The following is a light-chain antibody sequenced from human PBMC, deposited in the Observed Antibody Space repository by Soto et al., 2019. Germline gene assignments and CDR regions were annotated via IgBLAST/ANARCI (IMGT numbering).Light chain of an antibody. CDR1: SSDVGDYTY. CDR3: SSYTSSSTLVV. J-gene: IGLJ1*01. V-gene: IGLV2-14*01. Sequence: QSALTQPASVSGSPGQSITISCTGTSSDVGDYTYVSWYQQHQGKAPKLMIYDVSNRPSGVSNRFSGSKSGNTASLTISGLQAEDEADYYCSSYTSSSTLVVFGTGTKLTVL. CDR2: DVS.